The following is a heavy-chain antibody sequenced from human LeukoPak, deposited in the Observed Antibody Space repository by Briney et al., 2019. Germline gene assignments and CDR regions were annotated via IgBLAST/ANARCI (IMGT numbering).Heavy chain of an antibody. V-gene: IGHV4-59*08. J-gene: IGHJ4*02. CDR3: ARHYYDSSGYFYQDY. D-gene: IGHD3-22*01. CDR1: GGSISSYY. Sequence: SETLSLTCTVSGGSISSYYWSWIRQPPGKGLEWIGFIYYSGSTNYNPSLKSRVTISVDTSKNQFSLKLSSVTAADTAVYYCARHYYDSSGYFYQDYWGQGTLVTVS. CDR2: IYYSGST.